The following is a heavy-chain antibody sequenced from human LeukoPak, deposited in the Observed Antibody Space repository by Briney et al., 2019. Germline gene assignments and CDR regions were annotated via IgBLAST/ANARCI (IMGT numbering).Heavy chain of an antibody. J-gene: IGHJ3*02. CDR3: ARWGSELPDDAFDI. CDR2: IRQDGSEK. V-gene: IGHV3-7*01. CDR1: GFTFSRYW. D-gene: IGHD6-25*01. Sequence: GGSLRLSCAASGFTFSRYWMSWVRQAPGKGLEWVANIRQDGSEKHYLDSVKGRINISRDNAKNSLYLQMNSLRAEDTAVYYCARWGSELPDDAFDIWGQGTMVTVSS.